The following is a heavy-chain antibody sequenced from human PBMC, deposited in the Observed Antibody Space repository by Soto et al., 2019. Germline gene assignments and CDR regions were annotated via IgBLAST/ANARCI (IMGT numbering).Heavy chain of an antibody. CDR2: IKGDASTT. J-gene: IGHJ6*03. CDR1: GFTFSNYW. Sequence: EVQLVESGGGLVQPGGSLRLSCEASGFTFSNYWIHWVRQAPGKGLVWLSRIKGDASTTNYADSVMGRFTISRDNAKNTLYRQMNRLRAEGTAVYYCARGGRGYYYVDVWGKGITVTVSS. V-gene: IGHV3-74*01. CDR3: ARGGRGYYYVDV.